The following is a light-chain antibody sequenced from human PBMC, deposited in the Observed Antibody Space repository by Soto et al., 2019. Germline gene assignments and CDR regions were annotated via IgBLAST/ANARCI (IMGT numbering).Light chain of an antibody. J-gene: IGLJ1*01. Sequence: QSALTQPASVSGSPGQSITISCTGTSTDFVSYNRVSWYQQHTAKAPKLLIYEGTQRPSGVSSRFSGSKSGNTASLTISGLQAEDEADYYCCSYASSSSYVFGTGTKVTVL. CDR1: STDFVSYNR. CDR2: EGT. CDR3: CSYASSSSYV. V-gene: IGLV2-23*01.